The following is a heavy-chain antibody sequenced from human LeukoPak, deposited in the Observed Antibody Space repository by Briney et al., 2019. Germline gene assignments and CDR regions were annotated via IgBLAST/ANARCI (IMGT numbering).Heavy chain of an antibody. CDR2: IYYSGST. Sequence: PSETLSLTCAVSGGSISSGGYSWSWIRQPPGKGLEWIGYIYYSGSTYYNPSLKSRVTISVDTSKNQFSLKLSSVTAADTAVYYCARTNYYDSSGYYYWGQGTLVTVSS. CDR3: ARTNYYDSSGYYY. CDR1: GGSISSGGYS. D-gene: IGHD3-22*01. J-gene: IGHJ4*02. V-gene: IGHV4-30-4*07.